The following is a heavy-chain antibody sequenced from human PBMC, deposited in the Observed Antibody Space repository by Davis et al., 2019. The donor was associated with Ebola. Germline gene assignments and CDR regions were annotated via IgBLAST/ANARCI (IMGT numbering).Heavy chain of an antibody. CDR3: ARVRGCSGGSCYVLFDD. CDR2: IHYSGST. D-gene: IGHD2-15*01. J-gene: IGHJ4*02. CDR1: GGSISSGDYY. V-gene: IGHV4-30-4*01. Sequence: MPLETLSLTCTVSGGSISSGDYYWSWIRQPPGKRLEWIGYIHYSGSTYYNPSLKSRLTISRDTSKNQFSLKLSSVTAADTAVYYCARVRGCSGGSCYVLFDDWGQGTLVTVSS.